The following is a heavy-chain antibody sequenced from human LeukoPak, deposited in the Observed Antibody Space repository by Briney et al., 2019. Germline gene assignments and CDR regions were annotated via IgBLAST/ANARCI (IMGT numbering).Heavy chain of an antibody. D-gene: IGHD1-26*01. CDR1: GFTFSDYY. CDR2: ISRSGSSI. Sequence: GGSLRLSCAASGFTFSDYYMSWIRQAPGKGLEGVSYISRSGSSIYYADSVKGRFTISRDNAKNSLYLQINSLRAEDTAVYCCARDPYSGRYGDYYYYYMDVWGKGTTVTISS. CDR3: ARDPYSGRYGDYYYYYMDV. J-gene: IGHJ6*03. V-gene: IGHV3-11*04.